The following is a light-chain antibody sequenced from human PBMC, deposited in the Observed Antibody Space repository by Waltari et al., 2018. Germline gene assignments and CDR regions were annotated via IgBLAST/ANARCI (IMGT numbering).Light chain of an antibody. J-gene: IGKJ4*01. CDR1: QSIHTTY. Sequence: EIVLTQSPGTLSLSPGERATLSCRASQSIHTTYLAWNQKKPGQAPRLLIHGAASRATDIPDRVSGSGSGTDFTLTISRLEPEDFAIYYCQQYVTSVTFGGGTKVEI. CDR2: GAA. CDR3: QQYVTSVT. V-gene: IGKV3-20*01.